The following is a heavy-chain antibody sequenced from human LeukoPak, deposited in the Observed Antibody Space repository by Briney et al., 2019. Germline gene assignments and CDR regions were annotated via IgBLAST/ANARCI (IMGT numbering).Heavy chain of an antibody. CDR1: GYRFSSYW. J-gene: IGHJ4*02. D-gene: IGHD2-15*01. CDR2: IHPGDSET. CDR3: VRALGYCTSGSCYYYDY. V-gene: IGHV5-51*01. Sequence: GESLKISCKGSGYRFSSYWIGWVRQMPGKGPEWMGIIHPGDSETRYSPSFQGQVTISADKSISTAYLQWSSLKASDTAMYYCVRALGYCTSGSCYYYDYWGQGTLVTVSS.